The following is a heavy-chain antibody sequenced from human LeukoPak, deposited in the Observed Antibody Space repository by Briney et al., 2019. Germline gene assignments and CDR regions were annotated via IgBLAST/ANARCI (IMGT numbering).Heavy chain of an antibody. CDR1: GFTFSDYY. V-gene: IGHV3-11*05. J-gene: IGHJ4*02. D-gene: IGHD3-10*01. Sequence: GGSLRLSCAASGFTFSDYYMSWIRQAPGKGLEWVSYISSSSSYTDYADSVKGRFTISRDNAKNSLYLQMNSLRAEDTAVYYCARDREGIRRGAYYFDYWGQGTLVTVSS. CDR2: ISSSSSYT. CDR3: ARDREGIRRGAYYFDY.